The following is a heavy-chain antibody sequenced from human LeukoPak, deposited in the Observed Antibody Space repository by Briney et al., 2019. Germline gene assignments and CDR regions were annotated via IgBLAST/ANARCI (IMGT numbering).Heavy chain of an antibody. J-gene: IGHJ5*02. CDR3: APRRTSLAFDP. CDR1: GFSFSTYA. CDR2: IGHTGVDT. Sequence: SGGSLRLSCAASGFSFSTYAMTWVRQAPGKRLEWVSVIGHTGVDTYYADSVKGRFTISRDNSKNMLYLQMNSLRDEDTAVYYCAPRRTSLAFDPWGQGTLVTVSS. V-gene: IGHV3-23*01.